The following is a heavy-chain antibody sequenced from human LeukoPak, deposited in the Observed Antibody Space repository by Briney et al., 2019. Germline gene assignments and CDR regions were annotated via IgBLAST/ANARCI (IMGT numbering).Heavy chain of an antibody. V-gene: IGHV4-4*07. CDR3: ARGGSFYYYMDV. Sequence: SETLSLTCTVSPDSVTDYYWSWIRQPVGKGLEWIGYIYDIGSTNYNPSLQSRATMSVDRSKNQFSLKLTSVTAADTAVYYCARGGSFYYYMDVWGKGTTVTVSS. CDR2: IYDIGST. CDR1: PDSVTDYY. D-gene: IGHD3-10*01. J-gene: IGHJ6*03.